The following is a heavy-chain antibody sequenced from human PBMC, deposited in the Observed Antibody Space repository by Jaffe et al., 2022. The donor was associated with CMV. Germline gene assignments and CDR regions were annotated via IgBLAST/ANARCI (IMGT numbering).Heavy chain of an antibody. CDR2: ISGSGGST. CDR1: GFTFSSYA. Sequence: EVQLVESGGGLVQPGGSLRLSCAASGFTFSSYAMSWVRQAPGKGLEWVSAISGSGGSTYYADSVKGRFTISRDNSKNTLYLQMNSLRAEDTAVYYCAKGSDSINYHAYYYYMDVWGKGTTVTVSS. CDR3: AKGSDSINYHAYYYYMDV. V-gene: IGHV3-23*04. J-gene: IGHJ6*03. D-gene: IGHD4-4*01.